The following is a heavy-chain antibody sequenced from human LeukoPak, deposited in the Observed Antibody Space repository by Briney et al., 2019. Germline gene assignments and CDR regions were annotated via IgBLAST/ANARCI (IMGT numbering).Heavy chain of an antibody. CDR3: TRGYSGVSVYAFDV. J-gene: IGHJ3*01. V-gene: IGHV3-72*01. Sequence: GGSLRLSCAASGFTSSDHYIDWVRQAPGKGLEWVGRSGNKADSYTAEYAASVEGRFTISRDDSKKSLYLQMNTLTIEDTAVYHCTRGYSGVSVYAFDVWGQGTTVTVSS. D-gene: IGHD1-26*01. CDR1: GFTSSDHY. CDR2: SGNKADSYTA.